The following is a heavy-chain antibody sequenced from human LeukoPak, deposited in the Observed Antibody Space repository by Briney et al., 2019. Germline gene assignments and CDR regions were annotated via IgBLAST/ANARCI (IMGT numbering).Heavy chain of an antibody. CDR3: ARVFARGSGSYYNIHYYYYMDV. J-gene: IGHJ6*03. D-gene: IGHD3-10*01. CDR2: IYSGGST. V-gene: IGHV3-66*02. CDR1: GFTVSSNY. Sequence: GGSLRLSCAASGFTVSSNYMSWVRQAPGKGLEWVSVIYSGGSTYYADSVKGRSTISRDNSKNTLYLQMNSLRAEDTAVYYCARVFARGSGSYYNIHYYYYMDVWGKGTTVTVSS.